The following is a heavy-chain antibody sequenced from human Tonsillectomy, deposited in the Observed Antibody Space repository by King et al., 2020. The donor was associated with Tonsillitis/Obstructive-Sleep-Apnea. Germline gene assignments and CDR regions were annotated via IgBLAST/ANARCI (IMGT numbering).Heavy chain of an antibody. CDR1: GFTFSSSD. CDR2: IGVAGDT. CDR3: TRARGGSSYDLEY. V-gene: IGHV3-13*01. Sequence: VQLVESGGGLVQPGGSLRLSCAASGFTFSSSDMHWVRHATGKGLEWVSAIGVAGDTYYPGSVKGRFTISRDNAKNSLYLEMNSLRAGDTAVYYCTRARGGSSYDLEYWGQGTLVTVSS. D-gene: IGHD5-12*01. J-gene: IGHJ4*02.